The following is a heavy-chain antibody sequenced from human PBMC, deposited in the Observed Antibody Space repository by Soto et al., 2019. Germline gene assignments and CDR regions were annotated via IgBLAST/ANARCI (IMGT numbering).Heavy chain of an antibody. J-gene: IGHJ5*02. D-gene: IGHD6-13*01. CDR3: ADSIGSWTDWFDP. Sequence: GGSLRLSCAASGFTFSSYAMSWVRQAPGKGLEWVSSISGRGRSTYYADSVKGRLTISGDNSKNTLYLQLNSLRAEDKAVYYCADSIGSWTDWFDPWGQGTLVTVSS. CDR2: ISGRGRST. CDR1: GFTFSSYA. V-gene: IGHV3-23*01.